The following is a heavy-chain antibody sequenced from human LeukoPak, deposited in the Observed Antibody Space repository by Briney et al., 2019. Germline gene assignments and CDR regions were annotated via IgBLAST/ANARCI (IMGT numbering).Heavy chain of an antibody. CDR3: ARGPGYCSSTSCKVKTYYYYGMDV. V-gene: IGHV4-34*01. CDR1: GGSFSGYY. CDR2: INHSGST. D-gene: IGHD2-2*01. J-gene: IGHJ6*02. Sequence: SETLSLTCAVYGGSFSGYYWSWIRQPPGKGLEWIGEINHSGSTNYNPSLKSRVTISVDTSKNQFSLKLSSVTAADTAVYYCARGPGYCSSTSCKVKTYYYYGMDVWGQGTTVTVSS.